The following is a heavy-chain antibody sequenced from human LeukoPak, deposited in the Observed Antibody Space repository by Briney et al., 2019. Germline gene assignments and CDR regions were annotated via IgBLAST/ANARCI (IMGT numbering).Heavy chain of an antibody. D-gene: IGHD1-26*01. J-gene: IGHJ4*02. V-gene: IGHV1-24*01. CDR3: ARSAVWEPTFDY. CDR2: FDPEDGET. Sequence: ASVKVSCKVSGYTLTELSMHWVRQAPGKGLEWMGGFDPEDGETIYAQKFQGRVTMTEDTSTDTAYMELSSLRSDDTAVYYCARSAVWEPTFDYWGQGTLVTVSS. CDR1: GYTLTELS.